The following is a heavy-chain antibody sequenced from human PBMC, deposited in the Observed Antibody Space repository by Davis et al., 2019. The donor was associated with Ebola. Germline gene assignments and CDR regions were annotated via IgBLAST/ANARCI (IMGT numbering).Heavy chain of an antibody. CDR2: IKQDGSEK. V-gene: IGHV3-7*01. J-gene: IGHJ6*02. CDR1: GFTFSSYW. D-gene: IGHD3-3*01. CDR3: AKETTPVLRFWYYGMDV. Sequence: GESLKISCAASGFTFSSYWMSWVRQAPGKGLEWVANIKQDGSEKYYVDSVKGRFTISRDNAKNSLNLQMNSLRAEDTAVYYCAKETTPVLRFWYYGMDVWGQGTTVTVSS.